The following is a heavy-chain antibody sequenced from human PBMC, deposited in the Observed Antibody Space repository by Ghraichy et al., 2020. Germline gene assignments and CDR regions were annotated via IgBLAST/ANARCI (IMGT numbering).Heavy chain of an antibody. CDR1: GFTFSSYW. J-gene: IGHJ5*02. CDR2: INSDGSST. V-gene: IGHV3-74*01. CDR3: ARDEPARPYDFKPKPDWFDP. D-gene: IGHD3-3*01. Sequence: GGSLRLSCAASGFTFSSYWMHWVRQAPGKGLVWVSRINSDGSSTSYADSVKGRFTISRDNAKNTLYLQMNSLRAEDTAVYYCARDEPARPYDFKPKPDWFDPWGQGTLVTVSS.